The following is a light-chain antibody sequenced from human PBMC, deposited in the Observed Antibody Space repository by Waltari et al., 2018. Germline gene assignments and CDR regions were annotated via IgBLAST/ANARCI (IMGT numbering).Light chain of an antibody. J-gene: IGLJ2*01. V-gene: IGLV2-14*01. Sequence: QSALTQPASVSGSPGQSITISCTGTSSDVGAYNYVSWFQQHPGKAPKLMIYEVTHRPPGVSDRFSGSKSGNTAPLTTYGPQAEDEADYSCSSYPSSNSVVFGGGTKVTVL. CDR3: SSYPSSNSVV. CDR2: EVT. CDR1: SSDVGAYNY.